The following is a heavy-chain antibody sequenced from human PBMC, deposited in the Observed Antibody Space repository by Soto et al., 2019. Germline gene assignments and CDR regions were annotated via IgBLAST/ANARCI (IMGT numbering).Heavy chain of an antibody. J-gene: IGHJ6*02. Sequence: QEQLLQSGAEVRKPGSSVKVSCKASGGTFNNYAVSWVRQAPGQGLEWMGGIIPMFETVNYAQRFQGRLTIAADESTSTAYTELTSLTSADTAIYFCARGLRTGNYGMDVWGQGTTVTVSS. D-gene: IGHD2-15*01. CDR1: GGTFNNYA. V-gene: IGHV1-69*01. CDR3: ARGLRTGNYGMDV. CDR2: IIPMFETV.